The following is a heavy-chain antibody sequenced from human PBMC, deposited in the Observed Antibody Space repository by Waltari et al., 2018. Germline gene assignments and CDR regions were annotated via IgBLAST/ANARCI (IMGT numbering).Heavy chain of an antibody. D-gene: IGHD1-26*01. CDR2: INPGGSER. J-gene: IGHJ4*02. V-gene: IGHV3-7*04. Sequence: EVQLVESGGGLVQPGGSLRLSCGASGFTFSSYWMTWVRQAPGNGREWVANINPGGSERYYVDSVKGRFTISRDNAKNSLYLQVNSLGAEDTAIYYCARDSGRFYVDYWGQGTLLTVSS. CDR1: GFTFSSYW. CDR3: ARDSGRFYVDY.